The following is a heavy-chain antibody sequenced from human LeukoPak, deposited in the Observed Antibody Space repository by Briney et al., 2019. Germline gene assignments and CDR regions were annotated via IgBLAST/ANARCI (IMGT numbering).Heavy chain of an antibody. CDR3: ARVMPCDSSGNYSEICEYFQH. CDR1: GFTFSSYW. D-gene: IGHD3-22*01. Sequence: PGGSLRLSCAASGFTFSSYWMSWVRQAPGKGLEWVANIKQDGSEKYYVDSVKGRFTISRDNAKNSLYLQMNSLRAEDTAVYYCARVMPCDSSGNYSEICEYFQHWGQGTLVTVSS. CDR2: IKQDGSEK. V-gene: IGHV3-7*01. J-gene: IGHJ1*01.